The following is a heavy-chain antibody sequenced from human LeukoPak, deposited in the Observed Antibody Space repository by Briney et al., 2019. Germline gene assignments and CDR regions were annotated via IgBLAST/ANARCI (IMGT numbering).Heavy chain of an antibody. J-gene: IGHJ4*02. CDR3: ATTVYRSGRPKFDG. V-gene: IGHV4-59*01. CDR1: GGFIGSYQ. D-gene: IGHD6-19*01. Sequence: PSETLSLTCTVSGGFIGSYQCSWIRQPPGRGLEWIGYIHYDGRTDYDPSLISRVTISVDTSKNQFSLKLRSVTAADTAVYYCATTVYRSGRPKFDGWGQGTLVTVSP. CDR2: IHYDGRT.